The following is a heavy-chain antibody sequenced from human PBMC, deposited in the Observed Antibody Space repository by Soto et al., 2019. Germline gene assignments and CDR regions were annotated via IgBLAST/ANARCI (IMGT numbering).Heavy chain of an antibody. V-gene: IGHV3-48*02. D-gene: IGHD2-21*01. CDR2: ISSSSSTI. Sequence: EVQLVESGGGLVQPGGSLRLSCAASGFTFSSYSMNWVRQAPGKGLEWVSYISSSSSTIYYADSVKGRFTISRDNAKNSLYLQMNGLRDEDTAVYYCARGLGVANNWFDPWVQGSLVTVSS. J-gene: IGHJ5*02. CDR3: ARGLGVANNWFDP. CDR1: GFTFSSYS.